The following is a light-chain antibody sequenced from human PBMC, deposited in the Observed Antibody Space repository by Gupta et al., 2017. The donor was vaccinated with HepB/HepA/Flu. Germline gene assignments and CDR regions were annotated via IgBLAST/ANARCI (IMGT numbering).Light chain of an antibody. J-gene: IGLJ2*01. CDR2: QDS. V-gene: IGLV3-1*01. CDR1: KLGDKY. CDR3: QAWDSSTVVG. Sequence: SYALTQPPSVSGSPGQTASITCSGDKLGDKYACWYQQKPVQSPVLVSYQDSKRPSGIPERFSGSNSGTTAILTISGTQAMDEADYYSQAWDSSTVVGCGGGTKLTVL.